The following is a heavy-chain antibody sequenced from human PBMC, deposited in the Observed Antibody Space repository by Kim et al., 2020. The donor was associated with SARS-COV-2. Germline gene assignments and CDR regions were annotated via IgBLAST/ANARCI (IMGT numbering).Heavy chain of an antibody. Sequence: SETLSLTCTVSGGSISSYYWSWIRQPAGKGLEWLGRLYVGGSTNYNPSLKSRVTMSVDTSKNQLSLKLTSVTAADTAVYYCSKGTEDFSHGKDVCAKGT. V-gene: IGHV4-4*07. CDR2: LYVGGST. J-gene: IGHJ6*04. CDR3: SKGTEDFSHGKDV. CDR1: GGSISSYY. D-gene: IGHD1-1*01.